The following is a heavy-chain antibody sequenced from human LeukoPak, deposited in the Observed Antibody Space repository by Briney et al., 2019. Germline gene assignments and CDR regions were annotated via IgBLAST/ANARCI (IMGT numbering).Heavy chain of an antibody. CDR2: ISGSGGST. J-gene: IGHJ4*02. CDR1: RFTFSSSA. Sequence: PGGSLRLSCAASRFTFSSSAMSWVRQAPGKGLEWVSAISGSGGSTYYADSVKGRFTISRDNSKNTLYLQMSSLRAEDTAVYYCAKEGSRDFDHWGQGTLVTLSS. CDR3: AKEGSRDFDH. V-gene: IGHV3-23*01.